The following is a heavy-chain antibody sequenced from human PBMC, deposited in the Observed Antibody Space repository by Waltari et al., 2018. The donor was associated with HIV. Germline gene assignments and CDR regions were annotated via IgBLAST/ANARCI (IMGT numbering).Heavy chain of an antibody. J-gene: IGHJ6*02. CDR3: ARDRGWDGTSYYGMDV. D-gene: IGHD1-26*01. V-gene: IGHV6-1*02. CDR1: GDSVSDDSAA. CDR2: TYYRSKWSKWYN. Sequence: QIHLQQSGPRLVKPSQTLSLTCHISGDSVSDDSAAWNWIRQSPSRGLEWLGRTYYRSKWSKWYNDYSLSVKGRITITPDTSKNHFSLQLNTVTPDDTAVYYCARDRGWDGTSYYGMDVWGQGTTVTVSS.